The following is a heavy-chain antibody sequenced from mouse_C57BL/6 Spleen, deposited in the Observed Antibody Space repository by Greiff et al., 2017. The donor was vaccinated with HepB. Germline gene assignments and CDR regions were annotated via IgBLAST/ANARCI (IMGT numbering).Heavy chain of an antibody. D-gene: IGHD3-2*02. J-gene: IGHJ3*01. CDR1: GYSITSGYY. CDR2: ISYDGSN. V-gene: IGHV3-6*01. Sequence: EVQLQESGPGLVKPSQSLSLTCSVTGYSITSGYYWNWIRQFPGNKLEWMGYISYDGSNNYNPSLKNRIPITRDTSKNQFFLKLNSVTTEDTATYYCARDDSSGYVAGFAYWGQGTLVTVSA. CDR3: ARDDSSGYVAGFAY.